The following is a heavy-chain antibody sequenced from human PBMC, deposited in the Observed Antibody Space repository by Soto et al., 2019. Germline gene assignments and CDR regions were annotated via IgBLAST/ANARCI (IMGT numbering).Heavy chain of an antibody. Sequence: EVQLLESGGGLVQPGGSLRLSCTASGFIFSHYAMVWVRLAPGQGLEWVSVINTRGDTTYYADSVKGRFTISRDNSKNTLFLQMDSLRAADTAVYLCVRDPAGDKGMLFDYWGRGTLVTVSS. CDR3: VRDPAGDKGMLFDY. CDR2: INTRGDTT. J-gene: IGHJ4*02. CDR1: GFIFSHYA. D-gene: IGHD2-21*02. V-gene: IGHV3-23*01.